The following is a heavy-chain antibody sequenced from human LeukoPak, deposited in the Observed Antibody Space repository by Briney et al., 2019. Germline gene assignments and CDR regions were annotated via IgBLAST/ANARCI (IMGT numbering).Heavy chain of an antibody. CDR3: ARSGTVTTWNY. J-gene: IGHJ4*02. CDR2: IYYSGTT. Sequence: SETLSLTRTVSGGSISSGGYYWSWIRQHPGKGLEWIGYIYYSGTTYYNPSLKSRVSISLDTSKNQFSLNLSSVTAADTAVYYCARSGTVTTWNYWGQGTLVTVSS. D-gene: IGHD4-17*01. CDR1: GGSISSGGYY. V-gene: IGHV4-31*03.